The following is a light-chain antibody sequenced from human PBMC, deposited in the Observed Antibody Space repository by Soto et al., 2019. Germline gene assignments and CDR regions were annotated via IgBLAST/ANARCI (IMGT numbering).Light chain of an antibody. CDR2: EVT. CDR3: SSYTDSSTLGLYV. J-gene: IGLJ1*01. CDR1: ISDIGVYEY. Sequence: SVLTQPPSASRSPGQSVAISCTGTISDIGVYEYVSWYQQHPGKAPRLMIYEVTYRPSGVSNRFSGSKSGSTAYLTISGLQAEDEADYYCSSYTDSSTLGLYVFGTGTKVTVL. V-gene: IGLV2-14*01.